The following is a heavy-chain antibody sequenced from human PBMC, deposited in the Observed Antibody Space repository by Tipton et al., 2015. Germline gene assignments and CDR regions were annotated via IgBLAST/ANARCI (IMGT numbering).Heavy chain of an antibody. J-gene: IGHJ5*02. D-gene: IGHD3-10*01. Sequence: TLSLTCTVSGDSISRSTDYWGWIRQPPGKGLEWIGNIYYSGSTKYNPSLKSRVTISVDTSKNQFSLKLSSVTAADTAVYYCARLRETYGSDSDNWFDPWGQGTLVTVSS. CDR1: GDSISRSTDY. CDR3: ARLRETYGSDSDNWFDP. V-gene: IGHV4-61*05. CDR2: IYYSGST.